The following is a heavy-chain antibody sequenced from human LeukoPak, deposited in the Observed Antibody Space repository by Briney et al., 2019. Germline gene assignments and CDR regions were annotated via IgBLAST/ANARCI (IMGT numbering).Heavy chain of an antibody. J-gene: IGHJ3*01. CDR2: ISSSGYTI. D-gene: IGHD6-13*01. V-gene: IGHV3-48*04. CDR3: ARPLSSSWYGGAFDL. Sequence: GGSLRLSCAASGFTFSSYSMNWVRQAPGKGLEWVSYISSSGYTIYYADSVKGRFTISRDNAKNSLYLQMNSLRAEDTAVYYCARPLSSSWYGGAFDLWGQGTTVTVSS. CDR1: GFTFSSYS.